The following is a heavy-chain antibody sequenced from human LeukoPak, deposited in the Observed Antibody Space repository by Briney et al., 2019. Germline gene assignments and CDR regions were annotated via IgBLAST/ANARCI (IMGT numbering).Heavy chain of an antibody. D-gene: IGHD5-18*01. CDR2: ISGSSSYI. V-gene: IGHV3-21*01. J-gene: IGHJ4*02. Sequence: GGSLRLSCAASGFPFSSYFMNWVRQAPGKGLEWVSSISGSSSYICDADSVKGRFTISRDNAKNSLYLQMNSLRAEDTAVYYCARRATTERGHSYGLDYWGQGTLVTVSS. CDR1: GFPFSSYF. CDR3: ARRATTERGHSYGLDY.